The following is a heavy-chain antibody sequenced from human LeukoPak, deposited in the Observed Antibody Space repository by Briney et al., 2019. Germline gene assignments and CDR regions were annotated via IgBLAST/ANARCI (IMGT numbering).Heavy chain of an antibody. D-gene: IGHD3-10*01. Sequence: GRSLRLSCTASGFTFGDYAMSWVRQAPGKGLEWVGFIRSKAYGGTTEYAASVKGRFTTSRDDSKSIAYLQMNSLKTEDTAVYYCTRIADRGYYYYYGMDVWGKGTTVTVSS. J-gene: IGHJ6*04. CDR1: GFTFGDYA. CDR2: IRSKAYGGTT. CDR3: TRIADRGYYYYYGMDV. V-gene: IGHV3-49*04.